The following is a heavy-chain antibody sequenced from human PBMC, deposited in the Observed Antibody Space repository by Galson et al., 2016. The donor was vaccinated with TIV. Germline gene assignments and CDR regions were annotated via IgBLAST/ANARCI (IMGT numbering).Heavy chain of an antibody. Sequence: SLRLSCAASGFTFSNAWMNWVRQAPGKGLEWVGRIKSNTDGRTTDYAASVKGRFTISRDDSRSTLFLQMNGLKTEDTAVYYCSTPPYCGGDCWHYYYYAVDVWGQGTTVTVS. CDR1: GFTFSNAW. D-gene: IGHD2-21*02. V-gene: IGHV3-15*01. CDR2: IKSNTDGRTT. J-gene: IGHJ6*02. CDR3: STPPYCGGDCWHYYYYAVDV.